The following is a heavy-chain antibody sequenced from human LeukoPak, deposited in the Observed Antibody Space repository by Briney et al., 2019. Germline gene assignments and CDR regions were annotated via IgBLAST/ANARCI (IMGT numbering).Heavy chain of an antibody. CDR1: GFTFSSYG. D-gene: IGHD4-17*01. V-gene: IGHV3-30*02. CDR3: AAELYGVYTDCCTFHL. J-gene: IGHJ3*01. CDR2: IRYDGSNK. Sequence: PGGSLRLSFAASGFTFSSYGMHWVRQAPGKGLEWVAFIRYDGSNKYYADSVKGRFTISRDNSKNTLYLQMNSLKTEDTAVYYCAAELYGVYTDCCTFHLWGQGTMVTVSS.